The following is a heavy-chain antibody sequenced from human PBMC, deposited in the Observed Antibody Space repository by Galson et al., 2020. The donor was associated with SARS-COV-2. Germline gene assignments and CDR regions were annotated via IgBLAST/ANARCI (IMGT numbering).Heavy chain of an antibody. V-gene: IGHV3-21*01. CDR2: ISSSSNYI. CDR3: ASFRVLIATDAFDI. D-gene: IGHD3-3*01. J-gene: IGHJ3*02. CDR1: KFSLSSYS. Sequence: GESLKISCEASKFSLSSYSMNWVRQAPGKGLEWVSFISSSSNYIYYADSVKGRFTISRDNAKNSLYLQMNSLKAEDTAVYYCASFRVLIATDAFDIWGQGTVVTVSS.